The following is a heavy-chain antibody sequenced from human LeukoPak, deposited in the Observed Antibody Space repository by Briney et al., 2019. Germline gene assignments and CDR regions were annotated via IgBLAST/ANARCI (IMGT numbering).Heavy chain of an antibody. D-gene: IGHD2-15*01. CDR1: GYTFTGYY. CDR3: ARDPGYCSGGSCYSGYYYYYMDV. CDR2: INPNSGGT. V-gene: IGHV1-2*02. J-gene: IGHJ6*03. Sequence: ASVKVSCKASGYTFTGYYMHWVRQAPGQGLEWMGWINPNSGGTNYAQKFQGRVTMTRDTSISTAYMELSRLRSDDTAVYYCARDPGYCSGGSCYSGYYYYYMDVCGKGTTVTVSS.